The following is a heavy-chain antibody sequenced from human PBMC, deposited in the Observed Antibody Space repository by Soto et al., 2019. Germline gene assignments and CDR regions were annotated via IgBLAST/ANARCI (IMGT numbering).Heavy chain of an antibody. Sequence: ASVKVSCKASGYTFTSYAINWVRQAPGQRLGWMGWINGGNGDTKYSQRFQDRVTITRDTSANTVYMELSSLTSEDTAIYYCARKHSRGYFNWFDPWGQGTLVTVSS. CDR1: GYTFTSYA. CDR3: ARKHSRGYFNWFDP. V-gene: IGHV1-3*01. J-gene: IGHJ5*02. CDR2: INGGNGDT. D-gene: IGHD3-22*01.